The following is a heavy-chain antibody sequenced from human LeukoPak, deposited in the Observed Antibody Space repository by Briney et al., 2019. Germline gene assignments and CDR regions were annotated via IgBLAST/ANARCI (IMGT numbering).Heavy chain of an antibody. V-gene: IGHV3-48*04. CDR3: ARDIRGIKSYYYYYYMDV. CDR2: ISSSRTI. CDR1: GFTFSSYS. J-gene: IGHJ6*03. D-gene: IGHD3-10*01. Sequence: PGGSLRLSCAASGFTFSSYSMNWVRQAPGKGLEWVSYISSSRTIYYADSVKGRFTISRDNAKNSLYLQMNSLRAEDTAVYYCARDIRGIKSYYYYYYMDVWGKGTTVTVSS.